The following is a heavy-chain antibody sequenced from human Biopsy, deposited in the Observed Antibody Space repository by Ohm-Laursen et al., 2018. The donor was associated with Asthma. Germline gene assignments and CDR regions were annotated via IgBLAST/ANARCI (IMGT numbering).Heavy chain of an antibody. Sequence: SVKVSCKASGVSLRNYGLSGYGFSWLRQAPGRGLEWMGGIRPMFATKNYAQSFQGRITITADESTHTAYLEMTNLRSADTAVYYCAIENPHYYGTGRLAKDWFAPWGQGTLVTVSS. V-gene: IGHV1-69*13. D-gene: IGHD3-10*01. CDR1: GVSLRNYGLSGYG. CDR2: IRPMFATK. J-gene: IGHJ5*02. CDR3: AIENPHYYGTGRLAKDWFAP.